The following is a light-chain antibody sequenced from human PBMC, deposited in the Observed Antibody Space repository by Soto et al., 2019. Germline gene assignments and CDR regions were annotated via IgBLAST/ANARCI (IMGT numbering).Light chain of an antibody. Sequence: DIQMTQSPSTLSASVGDRVTITCRASQSISSWLAWYQQKPGKAPKLLIYEASSSEIGVPPRSSGSGFGTEFTLTISSLQPDDFATYYCQHYKESSTFGQGTRLEIK. V-gene: IGKV1-5*03. J-gene: IGKJ1*01. CDR3: QHYKESST. CDR2: EAS. CDR1: QSISSW.